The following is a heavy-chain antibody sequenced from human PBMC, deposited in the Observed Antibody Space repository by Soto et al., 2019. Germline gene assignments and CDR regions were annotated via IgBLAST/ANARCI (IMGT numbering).Heavy chain of an antibody. J-gene: IGHJ4*02. Sequence: SETLSLTCTVSGDSISSSNYYWGWIRQPPGKGLEWIGSIYYSGTTYYNPSLKSRVTISVDTSKNQLSLTLSSVTAADTAVYYCATHGGSSGYWTYYFHYWGQGTLVTVSS. D-gene: IGHD3-22*01. CDR2: IYYSGTT. CDR1: GDSISSSNYY. V-gene: IGHV4-39*01. CDR3: ATHGGSSGYWTYYFHY.